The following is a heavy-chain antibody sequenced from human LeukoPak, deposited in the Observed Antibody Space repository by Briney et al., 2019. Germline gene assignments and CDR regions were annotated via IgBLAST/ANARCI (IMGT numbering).Heavy chain of an antibody. V-gene: IGHV3-30*18. Sequence: GGSLRLSCAASGFTFSSYGMHWVRQAPGKGLEWVAVISYDGSNKYYADSVKGRFTISRDNSKNTLYLQMNSLRAEDTAVYYCAKCEEGTIFGVIYWGQGTLVTVSS. J-gene: IGHJ4*02. D-gene: IGHD3-3*01. CDR3: AKCEEGTIFGVIY. CDR1: GFTFSSYG. CDR2: ISYDGSNK.